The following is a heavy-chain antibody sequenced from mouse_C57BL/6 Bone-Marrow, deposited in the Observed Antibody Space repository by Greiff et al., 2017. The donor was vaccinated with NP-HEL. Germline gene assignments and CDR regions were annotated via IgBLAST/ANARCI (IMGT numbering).Heavy chain of an antibody. CDR3: ANYYGRTFAY. CDR1: GYAFSSYW. Sequence: LQQSGASVKISCKASGYAFSSYWMNWVKQRPGKGLEWIGQIYPGDGDTNYNGKFKGKATLTADKSSSTAYMQLSSLTSEDSAVYFCANYYGRTFAYWGQGTLVTVSA. V-gene: IGHV1-80*01. J-gene: IGHJ3*01. D-gene: IGHD1-1*01. CDR2: IYPGDGDT.